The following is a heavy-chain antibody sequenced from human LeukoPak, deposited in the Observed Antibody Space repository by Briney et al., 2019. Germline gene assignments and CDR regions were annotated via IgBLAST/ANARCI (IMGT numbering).Heavy chain of an antibody. Sequence: VASVKVSCKVSGYTLTELSMHWVRQAPGKGLEWMGGFDPEDGETIYARKFQGRVTMTEDTSTDTAYMELSSLRSEDTAVYYCATMGYYYDSSGYYYIDYWGQGTLVTVSS. D-gene: IGHD3-22*01. CDR1: GYTLTELS. V-gene: IGHV1-24*01. J-gene: IGHJ4*02. CDR3: ATMGYYYDSSGYYYIDY. CDR2: FDPEDGET.